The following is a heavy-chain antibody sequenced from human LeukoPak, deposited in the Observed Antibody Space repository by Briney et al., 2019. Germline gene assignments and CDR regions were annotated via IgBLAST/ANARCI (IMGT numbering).Heavy chain of an antibody. CDR2: INQSGST. J-gene: IGHJ4*02. Sequence: SGTLSLTCAVYGGSFSGYYWSWIRQPPGKGREWIGEINQSGSTNYHPSLKSRVTISVDTSKNHFSLKLSSVTAADTAVYYCARTDTAMVFPFDYWGQGTLVTVSS. V-gene: IGHV4-34*01. D-gene: IGHD5-18*01. CDR3: ARTDTAMVFPFDY. CDR1: GGSFSGYY.